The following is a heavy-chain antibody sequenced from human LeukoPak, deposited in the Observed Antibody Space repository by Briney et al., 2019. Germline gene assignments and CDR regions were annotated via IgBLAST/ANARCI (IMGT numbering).Heavy chain of an antibody. J-gene: IGHJ5*02. Sequence: PSETLSLTCTVSGGSISSHYWSWIRQPPGKGLEWIGYIYTSGSTNYNPSLKSRVTISVDTSKNQFSLKLSSVTAADTAVYYCARLVRYYDFWSGYYRRRWFDPWGQGTLVTVSS. CDR3: ARLVRYYDFWSGYYRRRWFDP. V-gene: IGHV4-4*09. D-gene: IGHD3-3*01. CDR2: IYTSGST. CDR1: GGSISSHY.